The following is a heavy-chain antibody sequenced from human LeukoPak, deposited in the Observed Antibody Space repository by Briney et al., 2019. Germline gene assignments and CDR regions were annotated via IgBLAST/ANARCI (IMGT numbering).Heavy chain of an antibody. J-gene: IGHJ6*04. CDR2: IYYSGST. CDR3: ARGLSGATVTTGYYYYYGMDV. CDR1: GGSISSYY. D-gene: IGHD4-17*01. V-gene: IGHV4-59*01. Sequence: SETLSLTCTVSGGSISSYYWSWIRQPPGKGLEWIGYIYYSGSTNYNPSLKSRVTISVDTSKNQFSLKLSSVTAADTAVYYCARGLSGATVTTGYYYYYGMDVWGKGTTVTVSS.